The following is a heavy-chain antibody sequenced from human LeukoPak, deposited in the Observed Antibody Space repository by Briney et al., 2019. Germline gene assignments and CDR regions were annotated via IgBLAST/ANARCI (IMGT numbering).Heavy chain of an antibody. D-gene: IGHD1-1*01. CDR2: TYYRSKWSS. Sequence: SQTLSLTCAISGDSVSSSASWNWIRQSPSRGLEWLGRTYYRSKWSSDYATSVKSRTTINADTSKNQFSLQLSSVTPEDTAVYYCARDADSSNEWGPFDPWGQGTLVTVSS. CDR1: GDSVSSSAS. CDR3: ARDADSSNEWGPFDP. V-gene: IGHV6-1*01. J-gene: IGHJ5*02.